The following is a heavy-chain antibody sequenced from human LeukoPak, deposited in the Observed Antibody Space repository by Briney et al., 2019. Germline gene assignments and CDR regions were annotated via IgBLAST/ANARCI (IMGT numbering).Heavy chain of an antibody. CDR2: ISWNSGSI. CDR1: GFTFDDYA. V-gene: IGHV3-9*01. J-gene: IGHJ6*04. CDR3: AELGITMIGGV. Sequence: GGSLRLSCAASGFTFDDYAVHWVRQAPGKGLEWVSGISWNSGSIGYADSVKGRFTISRDNAKNPLYLQMNSLRAEDTAVYYCAELGITMIGGVWGKGTTVTISS. D-gene: IGHD3-10*02.